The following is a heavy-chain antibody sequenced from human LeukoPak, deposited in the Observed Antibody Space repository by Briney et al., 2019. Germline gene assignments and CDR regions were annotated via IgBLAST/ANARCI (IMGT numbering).Heavy chain of an antibody. CDR1: GFTFSSHG. CDR2: ISNDGSRK. Sequence: GGSLRLSCAPSGFTFSSHGMHWVRQAPGKGLEWVAIISNDGSRKYYAHSVEGRFTISRDNSKNTLYLQMDSLRAEDTAVYYCARDRAWNYFDYWGQGTLVTVSS. D-gene: IGHD3-3*01. V-gene: IGHV3-30*03. CDR3: ARDRAWNYFDY. J-gene: IGHJ4*02.